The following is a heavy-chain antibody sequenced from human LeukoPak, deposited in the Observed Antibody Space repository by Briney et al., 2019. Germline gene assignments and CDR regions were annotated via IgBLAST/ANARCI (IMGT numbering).Heavy chain of an antibody. J-gene: IGHJ4*02. CDR1: GFTFDDYA. CDR2: INWKSYNI. V-gene: IGHV3-9*01. CDR3: ATHINVWGSYRYTGFDY. D-gene: IGHD3-16*02. Sequence: SLRLSCGASGFTFDDYAMHWVRRARGGGLEWVSGINWKSYNIGYADSVRGRFTISRDRAKHSVYLQMNSLRAEDTAFYYCATHINVWGSYRYTGFDYWGPGTLVTVSS.